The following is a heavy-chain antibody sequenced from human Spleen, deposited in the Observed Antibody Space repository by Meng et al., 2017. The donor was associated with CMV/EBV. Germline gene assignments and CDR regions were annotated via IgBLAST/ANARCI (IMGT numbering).Heavy chain of an antibody. CDR2: INHSGST. CDR1: GGSFSGYY. Sequence: GSLRLSCAVYGGSFSGYYWSWIRQPPRKGLEWIGEINHSGSTNYNPSLKSRVTISVDTSKNQFSLKLSSVTAADTAVYYCARVVGATIFDYWGQGTLVTVSS. V-gene: IGHV4-34*01. D-gene: IGHD1-26*01. J-gene: IGHJ4*02. CDR3: ARVVGATIFDY.